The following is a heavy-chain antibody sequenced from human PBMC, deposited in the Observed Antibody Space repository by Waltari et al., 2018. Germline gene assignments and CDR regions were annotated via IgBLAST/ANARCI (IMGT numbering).Heavy chain of an antibody. Sequence: QVQLQESGPGLVKPSETLSLTCPVSGCSISSYYWSWIRQPPGKGLEWIGYIYYSGSTNYNPSLKSRVTISVDTSKNQFSLKLSSVTAADTAVYYCARGGRRHSNYNDYWGQGTLVTVSS. CDR1: GCSISSYY. V-gene: IGHV4-59*01. D-gene: IGHD4-4*01. J-gene: IGHJ4*02. CDR3: ARGGRRHSNYNDY. CDR2: IYYSGST.